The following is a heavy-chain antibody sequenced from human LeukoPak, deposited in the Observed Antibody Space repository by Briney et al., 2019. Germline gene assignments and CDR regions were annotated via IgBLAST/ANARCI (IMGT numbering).Heavy chain of an antibody. J-gene: IGHJ4*02. D-gene: IGHD6-19*01. CDR2: IYTSGST. Sequence: PSETLSLTXTVSGGSISSYYWSWIRQPAGKGLEWIGRIYTSGSTNYNPSLKSRVTMSVDTSKNQFSLKLSSVTAADTAVYYCARDLGRPGWPDSLFDYWGQGTLVTVSS. V-gene: IGHV4-4*07. CDR3: ARDLGRPGWPDSLFDY. CDR1: GGSISSYY.